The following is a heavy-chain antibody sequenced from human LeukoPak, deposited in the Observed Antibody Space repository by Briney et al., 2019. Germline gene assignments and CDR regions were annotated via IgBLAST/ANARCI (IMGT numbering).Heavy chain of an antibody. CDR2: IYYSGST. CDR3: ARGKGGYYDSSGYSFDP. CDR1: GGSISSYY. J-gene: IGHJ5*02. Sequence: SETLSLTCTVSGGSISSYYWSWIRQPPGKGLEWIGYIYYSGSTYYNPSLKSRVTISVDTSKNQFSLKLSSVTAADTAVYYCARGKGGYYDSSGYSFDPWGQGTLVTVSS. V-gene: IGHV4-59*12. D-gene: IGHD3-22*01.